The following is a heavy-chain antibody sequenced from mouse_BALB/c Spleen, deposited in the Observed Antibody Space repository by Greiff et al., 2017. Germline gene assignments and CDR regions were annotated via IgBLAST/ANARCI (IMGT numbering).Heavy chain of an antibody. CDR2: INPYNGAT. Sequence: VHVKQSGPELVKPGASVKISCKASGYSFTGYYMHWVKQSHVKSLEWIGRINPYNGATSYNQNFKDKASLTVDKSSSTAYMELHSLTSEDSAVYYCAREGVWDYGDYYAMDYWGQGTSVTVSS. D-gene: IGHD1-2*01. CDR3: AREGVWDYGDYYAMDY. CDR1: GYSFTGYY. J-gene: IGHJ4*01. V-gene: IGHV1-31*01.